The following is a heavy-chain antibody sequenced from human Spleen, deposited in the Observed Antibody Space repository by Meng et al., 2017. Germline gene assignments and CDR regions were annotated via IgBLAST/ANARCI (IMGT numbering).Heavy chain of an antibody. D-gene: IGHD5-18*01. CDR2: IYYSGST. CDR1: GGSISRGGYY. Sequence: QGQLQQSSPGLVKPSQTLSLTCTVSGGSISRGGYYWSWIRQHPGKGLEWIGYIYYSGSTYYNPSLKSLVTISLDTSKNQFSLKLSSVTAADTAVYYCARDLSGYGWFDPWGQGTLVTVSS. J-gene: IGHJ5*02. V-gene: IGHV4-31*01. CDR3: ARDLSGYGWFDP.